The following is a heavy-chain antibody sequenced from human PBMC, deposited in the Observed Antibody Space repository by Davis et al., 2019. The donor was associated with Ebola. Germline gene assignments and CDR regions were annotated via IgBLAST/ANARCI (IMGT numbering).Heavy chain of an antibody. CDR2: IRSKAYGGTT. D-gene: IGHD1-26*01. V-gene: IGHV3-49*04. Sequence: PGGSLRLSCAASGFTFSDYWMSWVRQAPGKGLEWVGFIRSKAYGGTTEYAASVKGRFTISRDDSGNIAYLQMNSLKIEDTAVYYCARESGGGIDYWGQGTLVTVSS. J-gene: IGHJ4*02. CDR3: ARESGGGIDY. CDR1: GFTFSDYW.